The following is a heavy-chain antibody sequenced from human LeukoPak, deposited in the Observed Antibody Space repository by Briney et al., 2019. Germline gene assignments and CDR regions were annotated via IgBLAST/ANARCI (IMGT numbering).Heavy chain of an antibody. Sequence: GGSLRLSCAASGFTFSSYEMNWVRQAPGKGLVWVSRINSDGSTTHYADSVTGRFTISRDDSKNMLYLQLNSLRAEDTAFYHCARDSGNWDDGTAFFDIWGQGTMVTVSS. D-gene: IGHD1-20*01. CDR2: INSDGSTT. J-gene: IGHJ3*02. CDR3: ARDSGNWDDGTAFFDI. V-gene: IGHV3-74*01. CDR1: GFTFSSYE.